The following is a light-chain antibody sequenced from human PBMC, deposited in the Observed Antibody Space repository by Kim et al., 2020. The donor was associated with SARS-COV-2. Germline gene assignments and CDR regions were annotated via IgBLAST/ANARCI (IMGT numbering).Light chain of an antibody. CDR1: QSVSSK. V-gene: IGKV3-15*01. CDR3: QQYKNWRT. CDR2: GAS. Sequence: FVSPGERATLSCRASQSVSSKVAWYQQKPGQAPRRLIYGASTRATGIPARFTGSGSGTEFTLTISSLQSEDFGVYYCQQYKNWRTFGQGTKVDIK. J-gene: IGKJ1*01.